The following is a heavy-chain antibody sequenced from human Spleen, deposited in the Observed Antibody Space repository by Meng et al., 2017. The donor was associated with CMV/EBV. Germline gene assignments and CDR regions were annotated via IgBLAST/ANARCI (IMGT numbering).Heavy chain of an antibody. J-gene: IGHJ4*02. CDR2: INNSGST. CDR3: AREGGPFDY. CDR1: GGSFSGYY. V-gene: IGHV4-34*01. D-gene: IGHD3-16*01. Sequence: LSLTCAVYGGSFSGYYWSWIRQPPGKGLEWIGEINNSGSTNYNPSLKSRVTISVDTSKNQFSLKLSSVTAADTAVYYCAREGGPFDYWGQGTLVTVSS.